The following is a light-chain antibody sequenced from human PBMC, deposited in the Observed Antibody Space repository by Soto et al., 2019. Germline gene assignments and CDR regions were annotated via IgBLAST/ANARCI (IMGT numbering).Light chain of an antibody. V-gene: IGLV2-14*01. Sequence: QSVLTQPASVSGSAGQSITISCTGTSSDVGGYNYVSWYQQHPGKAPKLMIYDVSNRPSGVSSRFSGSKSGNTASLTISGLQAEDEADYYCSSYTSSSIRYVFGTGTKVTVL. CDR3: SSYTSSSIRYV. CDR2: DVS. CDR1: SSDVGGYNY. J-gene: IGLJ1*01.